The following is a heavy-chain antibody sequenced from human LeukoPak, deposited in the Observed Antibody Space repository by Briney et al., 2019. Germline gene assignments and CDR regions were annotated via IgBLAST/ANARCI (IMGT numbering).Heavy chain of an antibody. V-gene: IGHV4-31*03. J-gene: IGHJ4*02. CDR2: ISYSGST. D-gene: IGHD1-20*01. CDR3: TIDISGWSFDH. Sequence: PSQTLSLTCTVAGGSISSGGYYWSWIRQHPGKGLEWIGYISYSGSTYYNPYIKSRVTISLATSKNQLSREQSSVTAADTAVYYCTIDISGWSFDHWGQGTLVTVSS. CDR1: GGSISSGGYY.